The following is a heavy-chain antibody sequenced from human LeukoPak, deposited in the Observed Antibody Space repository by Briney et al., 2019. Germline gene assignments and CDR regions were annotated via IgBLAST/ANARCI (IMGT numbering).Heavy chain of an antibody. V-gene: IGHV1-24*01. CDR2: FGPEDGET. CDR3: ATVFFSGSYYFDY. CDR1: GYTFTELS. J-gene: IGHJ4*02. D-gene: IGHD1-26*01. Sequence: GASVKVSCKTSGYTFTELSMQWVRQAPGKGLEWMGGFGPEDGETIYAQNFQGRVTMTEDTSTDTTYMELSSLRSEDTAVYYCATVFFSGSYYFDYWGQGTLVTVSS.